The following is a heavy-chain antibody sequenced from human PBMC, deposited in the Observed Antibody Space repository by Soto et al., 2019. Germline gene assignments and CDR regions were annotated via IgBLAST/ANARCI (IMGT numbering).Heavy chain of an antibody. D-gene: IGHD5-12*01. CDR1: GFTFSSYG. Sequence: GGSLRLSCAASGFTFSSYGMHWVRQAPGKGLEWVAVIWYDGSNKYYADSVKGRFTISRDNSKNTLYLQMNSLRAEDTAVYYCARDPSGGYDWDYYYYYYMDVWGKGTTVTVSS. CDR3: ARDPSGGYDWDYYYYYYMDV. CDR2: IWYDGSNK. J-gene: IGHJ6*03. V-gene: IGHV3-33*01.